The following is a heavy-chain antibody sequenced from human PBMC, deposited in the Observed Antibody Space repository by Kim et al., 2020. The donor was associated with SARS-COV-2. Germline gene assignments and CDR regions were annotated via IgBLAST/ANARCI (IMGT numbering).Heavy chain of an antibody. J-gene: IGHJ2*01. Sequence: GESLRLSCAASGFTFSGSAMHWVRQASGKGLEWVGRIRSKANSYATAYAASVKGRFTISRDDSKNTAYLQMNSLKTEDTAVYYCTITQGDYGDYWYFDLWGRGTLVTVSS. CDR2: IRSKANSYAT. D-gene: IGHD4-17*01. CDR1: GFTFSGSA. V-gene: IGHV3-73*01. CDR3: TITQGDYGDYWYFDL.